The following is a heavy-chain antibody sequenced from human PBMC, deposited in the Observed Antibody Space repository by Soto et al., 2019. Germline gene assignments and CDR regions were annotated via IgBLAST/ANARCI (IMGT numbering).Heavy chain of an antibody. J-gene: IGHJ4*02. CDR3: AAKYYYDSSGYSSPFGY. CDR1: GFTFTSSA. CDR2: IVVGSGNT. V-gene: IGHV1-58*01. D-gene: IGHD3-22*01. Sequence: SVKVSCKASGFTFTSSAVQWVRQARGQRLEWIGWIVVGSGNTNYAQKFQERVTITRDMSTSTAYMELSSLRSEDTAVYYCAAKYYYDSSGYSSPFGYWGQGTLVTVSS.